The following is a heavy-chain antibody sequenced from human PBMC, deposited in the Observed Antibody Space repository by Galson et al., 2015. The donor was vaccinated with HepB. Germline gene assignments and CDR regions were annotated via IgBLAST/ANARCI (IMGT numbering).Heavy chain of an antibody. V-gene: IGHV5-51*03. CDR3: ARPQPTVVSPADTLDV. J-gene: IGHJ3*01. D-gene: IGHD3-22*01. CDR1: GFDFPTHW. CDR2: IFPGDSDS. Sequence: QSGAEVKKPGDSLKISCKTSGFDFPTHWIAWVRQRPGKGLEWMGIIFPGDSDSIYRPSFEGQVTMSVDKSSSTAYLHWGSLKASDTAVYYCARPQPTVVSPADTLDVWGQGTMVIVSS.